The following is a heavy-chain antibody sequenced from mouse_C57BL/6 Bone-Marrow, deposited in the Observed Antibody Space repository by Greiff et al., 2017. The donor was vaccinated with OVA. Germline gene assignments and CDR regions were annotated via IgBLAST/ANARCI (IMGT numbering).Heavy chain of an antibody. CDR3: ARRVYYGNYYAMDY. V-gene: IGHV1-81*01. Sequence: VQLQQSGAELARPGASVKLSCKASGYTFTSYGISWVKQRTGQGLEWIGEIYPRSGNTYYNEKFKGKATLTADKSSSTAYMELRSLTSEDSAVFFGARRVYYGNYYAMDYWGQGTSVTVSS. J-gene: IGHJ4*01. CDR2: IYPRSGNT. D-gene: IGHD2-1*01. CDR1: GYTFTSYG.